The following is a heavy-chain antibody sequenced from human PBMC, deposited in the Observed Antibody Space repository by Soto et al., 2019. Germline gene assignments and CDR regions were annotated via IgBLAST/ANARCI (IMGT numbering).Heavy chain of an antibody. CDR2: IIPIFGTA. V-gene: IGHV1-69*13. CDR1: GGTFSSYA. Sequence: ASVKVSCKASGGTFSSYAISWVRQAPGQGLEWMGGIIPIFGTANYAQKFQGRVTITADESTSTAYMELSSLRSEDTAVYYFAREGGCISTSCYRGAFDIWGQGTMVTVSS. CDR3: AREGGCISTSCYRGAFDI. D-gene: IGHD2-2*02. J-gene: IGHJ3*02.